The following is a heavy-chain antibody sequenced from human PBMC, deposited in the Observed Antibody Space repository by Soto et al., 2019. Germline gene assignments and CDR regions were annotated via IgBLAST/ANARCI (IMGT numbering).Heavy chain of an antibody. Sequence: QITLKASGPTLVKPTQTLTLTCTFSGFSLSTSGVGVGSIRQPPGKALEWLALIYWDDDKRYSPSLKSRLTTTKDTSKIQVGLTMAKRDPVDTATYCGAHSQWLEGKFDYGGQGTLVTVSS. J-gene: IGHJ4*02. D-gene: IGHD6-19*01. CDR1: GFSLSTSGVG. V-gene: IGHV2-5*02. CDR2: IYWDDDK. CDR3: AHSQWLEGKFDY.